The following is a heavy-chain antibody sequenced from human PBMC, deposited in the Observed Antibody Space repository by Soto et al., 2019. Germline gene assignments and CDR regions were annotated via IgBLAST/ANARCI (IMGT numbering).Heavy chain of an antibody. Sequence: GGSLTLSCAASGFTFSSYAMSWVRQAPGKGLEWVSAISGSGGSTYYADSVKGRFTISRDNSKNTLYLQMNSLRAEDTAVYYCAKGPGYPTGGDYCGQGTLVTVSS. J-gene: IGHJ4*02. CDR1: GFTFSSYA. D-gene: IGHD6-13*01. CDR3: AKGPGYPTGGDY. CDR2: ISGSGGST. V-gene: IGHV3-23*01.